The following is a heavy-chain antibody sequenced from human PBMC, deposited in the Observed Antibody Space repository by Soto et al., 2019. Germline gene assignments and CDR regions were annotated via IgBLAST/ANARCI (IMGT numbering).Heavy chain of an antibody. CDR2: ISGSGGST. D-gene: IGHD3-22*01. J-gene: IGHJ4*02. V-gene: IGHV3-23*01. Sequence: EVQLLESGGGLVQPGGSLRLSCAASGFTFSSYAMSWVRQAPGKGLEWVSAISGSGGSTYYADSVKGRFTISRDNSKNTLYLQMNSLRAEDTAVYYCAKDYYDSSGYYSLAFDYWGQGTLVTVSS. CDR3: AKDYYDSSGYYSLAFDY. CDR1: GFTFSSYA.